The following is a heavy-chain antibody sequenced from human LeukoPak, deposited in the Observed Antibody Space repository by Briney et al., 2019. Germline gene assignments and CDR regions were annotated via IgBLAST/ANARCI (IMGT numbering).Heavy chain of an antibody. CDR2: INPNSGGT. Sequence: ASVKVSCKASGYTFTGYYMHWVRQAPGQGLEWMGWINPNSGGTNYAQKFQGRVTMTRDTSISTAYMELSRLRSDDTAVYYCVRLMAAAGTYAFDIWGQGTMVTVSS. J-gene: IGHJ3*02. CDR3: VRLMAAAGTYAFDI. D-gene: IGHD6-13*01. CDR1: GYTFTGYY. V-gene: IGHV1-2*02.